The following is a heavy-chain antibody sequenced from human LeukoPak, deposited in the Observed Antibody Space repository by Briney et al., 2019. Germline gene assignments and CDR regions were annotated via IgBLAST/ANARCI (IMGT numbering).Heavy chain of an antibody. J-gene: IGHJ4*02. CDR2: ISWNSGSI. Sequence: QPGGSLRLSCAASGFTFDDYAMHWVRQAPGKGLEWVSGISWNSGSIGYADSVKGRFTISRDNAKNSLYLQMNSLRAEDTASYYCAKSQLRFLEWLFDYWGQGTLVTVSS. CDR1: GFTFDDYA. V-gene: IGHV3-9*01. CDR3: AKSQLRFLEWLFDY. D-gene: IGHD3-3*01.